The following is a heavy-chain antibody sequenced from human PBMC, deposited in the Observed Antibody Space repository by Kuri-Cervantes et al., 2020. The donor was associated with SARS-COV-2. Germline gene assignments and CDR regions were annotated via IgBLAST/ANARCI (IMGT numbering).Heavy chain of an antibody. V-gene: IGHV4-34*01. D-gene: IGHD4-17*01. CDR2: INHSGST. CDR3: ANYGDSLYFDY. CDR1: GGSISSYY. Sequence: SETLSLTCTVSGGSISSYYWSWIRQPPGKGLEWIGEINHSGSTNYNPSLKSRVTISVDTSKNQFSLKLSSVTAADTAVYYCANYGDSLYFDYWGQGTLVTVSS. J-gene: IGHJ4*02.